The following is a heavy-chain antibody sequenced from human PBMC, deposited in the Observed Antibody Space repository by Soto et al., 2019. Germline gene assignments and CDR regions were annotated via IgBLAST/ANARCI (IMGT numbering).Heavy chain of an antibody. Sequence: TSETLSLTCAVYGGSFSGYYWSWIRQPPGKGLEWNGEINHSGSTNYNPSLKSRVTISVDTSKNQFSLKLSSVTAADTAVYYCARNTYDFWRKTAGYMDVWGKGTTVTVSS. CDR2: INHSGST. D-gene: IGHD3-3*01. J-gene: IGHJ6*03. CDR3: ARNTYDFWRKTAGYMDV. CDR1: GGSFSGYY. V-gene: IGHV4-34*01.